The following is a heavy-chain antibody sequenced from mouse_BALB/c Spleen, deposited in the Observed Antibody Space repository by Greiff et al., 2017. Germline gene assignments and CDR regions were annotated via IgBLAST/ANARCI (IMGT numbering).Heavy chain of an antibody. D-gene: IGHD2-1*01. J-gene: IGHJ4*01. CDR2: IWSGGST. V-gene: IGHV2-2*02. Sequence: QVQLKQSGPGLVQPSQSLSITCTVSGFSLTSYGVHWVRQSPGKGLEWLGVIWSGGSTDYNAAFISRLSISKDNSKSQVFFKMNSLQANDTAIYYCARNAWVNYAMDYWGQGTSVTVSS. CDR1: GFSLTSYG. CDR3: ARNAWVNYAMDY.